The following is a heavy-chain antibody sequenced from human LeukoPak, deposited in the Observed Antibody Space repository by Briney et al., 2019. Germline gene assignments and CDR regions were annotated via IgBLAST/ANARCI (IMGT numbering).Heavy chain of an antibody. D-gene: IGHD3-9*01. CDR3: ARDCHGYDILTGYLDY. CDR1: GGTFSSYA. V-gene: IGHV1-69*04. CDR2: IIPILGIA. J-gene: IGHJ4*02. Sequence: GASVKVSCKASGGTFSSYAISWVRQAPGQGLEWMGRIIPILGIANYAQKFQGRVTITADKSTSTAYMELSSLRSEDTAVYYCARDCHGYDILTGYLDYWGQGTLVTVSS.